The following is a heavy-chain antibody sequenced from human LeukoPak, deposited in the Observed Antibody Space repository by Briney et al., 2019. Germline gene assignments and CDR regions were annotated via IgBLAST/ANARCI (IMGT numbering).Heavy chain of an antibody. CDR1: GFTFSSYE. J-gene: IGHJ4*02. D-gene: IGHD3-10*01. CDR3: ASAGWCGEGYFDL. V-gene: IGHV3-48*03. CDR2: ISSSGSTI. Sequence: PGGSLRLSCAASGFTFSSYEMNWVRQAPGKGLEWVSYISSSGSTIYYADSVKGRFTISRDNAKNSLYLQMNSLRAEDTAVYYCASAGWCGEGYFDLWRRGTLVSVST.